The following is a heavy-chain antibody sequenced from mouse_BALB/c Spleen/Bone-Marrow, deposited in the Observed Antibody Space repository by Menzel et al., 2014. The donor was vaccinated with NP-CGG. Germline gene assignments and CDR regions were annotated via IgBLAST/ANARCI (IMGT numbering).Heavy chain of an antibody. CDR3: ARDHPYYFDY. CDR1: GYTFTSYW. CDR2: INPSTGYT. V-gene: IGHV1-7*01. Sequence: QVQLQQSGAELAKPGASVKMSCKASGYTFTSYWMHWVKQRPGQGLEWIGYINPSTGYTEYNQKFKDKATLTADKSSSAAYMQLSSLTSEDSAAYYCARDHPYYFDYWGQGTTLTVSS. J-gene: IGHJ2*01.